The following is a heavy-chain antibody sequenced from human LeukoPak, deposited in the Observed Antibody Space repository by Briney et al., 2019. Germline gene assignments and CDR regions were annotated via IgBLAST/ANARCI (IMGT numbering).Heavy chain of an antibody. J-gene: IGHJ5*01. CDR2: ISSSSRYI. V-gene: IGHV3-21*01. Sequence: GGSLRLSCAASGFTFSRYSINWVRQAPGKGLEWVSSISSSSRYIYYADSVKGRFTISRDNARNSVYLQMNSLRAEDTAVYYCARDGDVLRFVWFDSWGQGTLVTVSS. CDR3: ARDGDVLRFVWFDS. CDR1: GFTFSRYS. D-gene: IGHD3-3*01.